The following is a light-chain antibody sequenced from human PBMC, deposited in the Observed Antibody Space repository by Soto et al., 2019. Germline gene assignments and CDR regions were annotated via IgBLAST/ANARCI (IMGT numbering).Light chain of an antibody. CDR2: ELS. V-gene: IGLV2-14*01. Sequence: SVMTQHACVSGYIGEAITISCTGTSRDVGGYDYVSWYQLHPGRAPKLMVFELSNRPSGVSYRFSGSKSGNTASLTISGLQAEDEADYFCSSYVFSTAYLFGTGPKVTVL. J-gene: IGLJ1*01. CDR1: SRDVGGYDY. CDR3: SSYVFSTAYL.